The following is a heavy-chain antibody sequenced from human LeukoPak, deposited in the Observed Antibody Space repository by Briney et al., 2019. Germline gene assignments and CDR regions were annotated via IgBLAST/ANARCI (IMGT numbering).Heavy chain of an antibody. Sequence: GGSLRLSCAASGFTFNNYAMIWDRQAPGKGMEWVSVITSSGSTYYADSVKGRFTISRDNSKNTLYLQMNSLRAEDTAIYYCAKDLYGDYDFDCWGRGTLVTVSS. CDR3: AKDLYGDYDFDC. D-gene: IGHD4-17*01. CDR2: ITSSGST. J-gene: IGHJ4*02. V-gene: IGHV3-23*01. CDR1: GFTFNNYA.